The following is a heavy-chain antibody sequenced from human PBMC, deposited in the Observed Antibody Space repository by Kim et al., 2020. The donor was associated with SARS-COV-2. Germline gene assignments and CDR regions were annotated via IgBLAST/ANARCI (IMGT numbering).Heavy chain of an antibody. CDR3: AGATEYSSSGLDYYYGMDV. D-gene: IGHD6-6*01. V-gene: IGHV1-69*13. CDR1: GGTFSSYA. Sequence: SVKVSCKASGGTFSSYAISWVLQAPGQGLEWMGGIIPIFGTANYAQKFQGRVTITADESTSTDYMELSSLRSEDTAVYYCAGATEYSSSGLDYYYGMDVWGQGTTVTVSS. CDR2: IIPIFGTA. J-gene: IGHJ6*02.